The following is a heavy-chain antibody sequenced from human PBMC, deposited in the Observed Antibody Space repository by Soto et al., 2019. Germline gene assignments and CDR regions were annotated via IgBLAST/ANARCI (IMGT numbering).Heavy chain of an antibody. CDR1: GFTVGSNY. CDR3: GKSTYYDILTGAYYYYAMDV. J-gene: IGHJ6*02. Sequence: PGGSLRLSCAASGFTVGSNYMSWVRQAPGKGLEWVSVIYSEGTPYYADSVKGRFTISRENSNNTLYLHMNNLRAEDTAVYYCGKSTYYDILTGAYYYYAMDVWGQCTTVTVSS. CDR2: IYSEGTP. V-gene: IGHV3-53*01. D-gene: IGHD3-9*01.